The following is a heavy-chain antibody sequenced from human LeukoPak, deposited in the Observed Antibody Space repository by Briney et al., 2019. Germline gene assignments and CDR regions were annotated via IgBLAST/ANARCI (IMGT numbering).Heavy chain of an antibody. CDR3: ARDRGAGYNLVWFDYFDY. Sequence: EASVTVSCKASGYTFTSYGISWVRQAPGQGLEWMGWISAYNGNTNYAQKLQDRVTITTDTSTTTAYMELRSLRSDDTAVYYCARDRGAGYNLVWFDYFDYWGQGTLVTVSS. CDR2: ISAYNGNT. CDR1: GYTFTSYG. D-gene: IGHD5-24*01. V-gene: IGHV1-18*01. J-gene: IGHJ4*02.